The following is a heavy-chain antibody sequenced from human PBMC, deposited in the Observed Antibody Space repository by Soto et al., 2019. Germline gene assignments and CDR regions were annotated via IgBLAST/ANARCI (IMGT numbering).Heavy chain of an antibody. CDR3: ARRSGSWYFDY. J-gene: IGHJ4*02. Sequence: EVQLLESGGGLVQPGGSLRLSCAASGFTFSSYAMNWVRQAPGKGLEWVSVISGSDGSTYYADSVKGRFTISRDNSNTPLNLQMTRLRAEDTAVYYCARRSGSWYFDYWGQGTLVTVSS. D-gene: IGHD6-13*01. CDR2: ISGSDGST. CDR1: GFTFSSYA. V-gene: IGHV3-23*01.